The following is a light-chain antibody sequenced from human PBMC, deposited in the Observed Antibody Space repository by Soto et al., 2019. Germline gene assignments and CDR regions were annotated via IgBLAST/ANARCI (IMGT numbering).Light chain of an antibody. CDR2: DVT. V-gene: IGLV2-14*03. Sequence: ALTQPSPLSWAPGPSITLSRPGTRSDVGGFNYVSWYQQHPGKAPKLMIYDVTNRPSGVSYRFSGSKSGNTASLTISGLQAEDEADYYCNSYTSSSTYVFGTGTKVTVL. CDR1: RSDVGGFNY. CDR3: NSYTSSSTYV. J-gene: IGLJ1*01.